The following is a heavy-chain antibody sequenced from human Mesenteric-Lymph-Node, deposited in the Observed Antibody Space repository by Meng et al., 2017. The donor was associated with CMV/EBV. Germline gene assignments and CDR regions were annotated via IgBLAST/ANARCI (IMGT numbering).Heavy chain of an antibody. Sequence: GGSLRLSCAASGFTFSRYSMHWVRQAPGKGLEWVSSISSSSSYIYYADSVKGRFTVSRDNSKNTLYLQMNSLRVEDTAVYYCARAYYYDSSGYSDAFDIWGQGTMVTVSS. D-gene: IGHD3-22*01. CDR1: GFTFSRYS. CDR2: ISSSSSYI. V-gene: IGHV3-21*01. CDR3: ARAYYYDSSGYSDAFDI. J-gene: IGHJ3*02.